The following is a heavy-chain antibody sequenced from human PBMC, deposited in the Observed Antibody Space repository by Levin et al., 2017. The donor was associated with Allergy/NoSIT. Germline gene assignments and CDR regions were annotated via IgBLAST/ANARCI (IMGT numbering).Heavy chain of an antibody. J-gene: IGHJ3*02. Sequence: ASVKVSCKASGYTFTSYYMHWVRQAPGQGLEWMGIINPSGGSTSYAQKFQGRVTMTRDTSTSTVYMELSSLRSEDTAVYYCASWCMLCDDAFDIWGQGTMVTVSS. CDR1: GYTFTSYY. D-gene: IGHD2-8*01. CDR3: ASWCMLCDDAFDI. CDR2: INPSGGST. V-gene: IGHV1-46*01.